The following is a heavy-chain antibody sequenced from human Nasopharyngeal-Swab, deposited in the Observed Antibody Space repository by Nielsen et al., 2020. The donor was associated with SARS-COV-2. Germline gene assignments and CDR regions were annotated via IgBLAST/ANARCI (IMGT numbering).Heavy chain of an antibody. CDR3: ASRGPATDPSTRDLPYSRRTFDL. V-gene: IGHV3-23*01. D-gene: IGHD3-22*01. J-gene: IGHJ2*01. CDR2: IGGSGVHT. Sequence: GESLKISCAASGFTFKNYAMSWVRRAPGKGLEWVSAIGGSGVHTYYADSVKGRFTISRDNSNNMLYLHMNGLRAEDTAVYYCASRGPATDPSTRDLPYSRRTFDLWGRGTLVTVSS. CDR1: GFTFKNYA.